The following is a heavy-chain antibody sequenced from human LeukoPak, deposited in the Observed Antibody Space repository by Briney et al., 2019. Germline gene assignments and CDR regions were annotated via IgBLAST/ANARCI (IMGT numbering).Heavy chain of an antibody. CDR1: GGSFSGYY. CDR3: ARKYYYGSGSYKH. CDR2: INHSGST. Sequence: SETLSLTCAVYGGSFSGYYWSWIRQPPGKGLEWIGEINHSGSTNYNPSLKSRVTISVDTSKNQFSLKLSSVTAADTAVYYCARKYYYGSGSYKHWGQGTLVTVSS. D-gene: IGHD3-10*01. V-gene: IGHV4-34*01. J-gene: IGHJ1*01.